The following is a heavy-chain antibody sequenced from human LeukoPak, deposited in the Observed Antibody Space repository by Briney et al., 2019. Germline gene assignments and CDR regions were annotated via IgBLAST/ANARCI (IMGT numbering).Heavy chain of an antibody. CDR3: SKDAITIFGVVIPDYFDY. Sequence: GGSLRLSCAASGFTFSSDAMSSVRQAPGKGLEWVSAISGGGGSAYYADSVKGRFTTSRDNSKNTLYLQMNSLRAEETAVYYCSKDAITIFGVVIPDYFDYWGQGTLVTVSS. CDR2: ISGGGGSA. D-gene: IGHD3-3*01. V-gene: IGHV3-23*01. CDR1: GFTFSSDA. J-gene: IGHJ4*02.